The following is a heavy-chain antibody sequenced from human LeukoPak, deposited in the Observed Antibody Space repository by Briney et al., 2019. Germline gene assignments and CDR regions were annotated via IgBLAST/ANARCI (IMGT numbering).Heavy chain of an antibody. D-gene: IGHD3-22*01. J-gene: IGHJ3*02. V-gene: IGHV4-59*08. CDR3: ARHMTVTYDAFDI. Sequence: SETLSLTCTVSGGSISTYYWSWIRKPPGKGLEWIGHIYNSGSTNYSPSLKSRVTISVDTSERQFSLKLSSVTAADTAAYYCARHMTVTYDAFDIWGQGTMVTVSS. CDR1: GGSISTYY. CDR2: IYNSGST.